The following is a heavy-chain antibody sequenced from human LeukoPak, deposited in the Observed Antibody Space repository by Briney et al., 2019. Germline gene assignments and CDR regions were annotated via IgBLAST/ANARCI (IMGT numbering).Heavy chain of an antibody. J-gene: IGHJ6*02. CDR2: IYYSGST. V-gene: IGHV4-61*01. CDR1: GGSVSSGSYY. Sequence: SETLSLTCTVSGGSVSSGSYYWSWIRQPPGKGLGWIGYIYYSGSTNYNPSLKSRVTISVDTSKNQFSLKLSSVTAADTAVYYCARASVTYNYYYGMDVWGQGTTVTVSS. D-gene: IGHD1-14*01. CDR3: ARASVTYNYYYGMDV.